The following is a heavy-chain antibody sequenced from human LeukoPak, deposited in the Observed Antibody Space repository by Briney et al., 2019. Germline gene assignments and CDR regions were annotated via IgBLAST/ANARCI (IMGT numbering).Heavy chain of an antibody. CDR1: GFTFDDYA. V-gene: IGHV3-9*01. Sequence: PGRSLRLSCAASGFTFDDYAMHWVRQAPGKGLEWVSGISWNSGSIGYADSVKGRFTISRDNAKNSLYLQMNSLRAEDTALYYCAKDMATVTMFDAFDIWGQGTMVTVSS. CDR3: AKDMATVTMFDAFDI. D-gene: IGHD4-11*01. J-gene: IGHJ3*02. CDR2: ISWNSGSI.